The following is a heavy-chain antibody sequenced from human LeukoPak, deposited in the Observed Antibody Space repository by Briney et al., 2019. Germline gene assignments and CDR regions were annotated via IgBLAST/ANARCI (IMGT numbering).Heavy chain of an antibody. J-gene: IGHJ4*02. D-gene: IGHD6-6*01. CDR1: GYSFTSYG. CDR3: ARASYLEYSSSYFQYYFDY. Sequence: GESLKISCKGSGYSFTSYGISWVRQAPGQGLEWMGWISAYNGNTNYAQKLQGRVTMTTDTSTSTAYMELRSLRSDDTAVYYCARASYLEYSSSYFQYYFDYWGQGTLVTVSS. V-gene: IGHV1-18*01. CDR2: ISAYNGNT.